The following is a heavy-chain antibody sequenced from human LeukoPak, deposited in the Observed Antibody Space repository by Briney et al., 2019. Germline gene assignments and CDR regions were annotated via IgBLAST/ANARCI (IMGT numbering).Heavy chain of an antibody. D-gene: IGHD6-19*01. Sequence: SSETLSLTCTVSGGPVSSGFYYWSWIRQPPGKGLEWIGYIYYSGSTNYNPSLKSRVTISVDTSRNQFSLKLTSVTAADTAVFYCARIAVAGINFDYWGQGTLVTVSS. CDR3: ARIAVAGINFDY. J-gene: IGHJ4*02. CDR1: GGPVSSGFYY. V-gene: IGHV4-61*01. CDR2: IYYSGST.